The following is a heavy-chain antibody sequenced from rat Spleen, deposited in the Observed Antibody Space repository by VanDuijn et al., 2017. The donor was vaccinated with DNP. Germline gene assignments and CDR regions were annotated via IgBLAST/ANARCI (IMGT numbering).Heavy chain of an antibody. J-gene: IGHJ4*01. D-gene: IGHD1-12*03. CDR2: IRYDGGST. V-gene: IGHV5-58*01. CDR1: GFTFSSYW. Sequence: EVQLVESGGGLVQPGRSLKLSCVASGFTFSSYWMYWIRQAPTKGLEWVAYIRYDGGSTYYGDSVKGRFSISRDNGENTVYLQMNSLRSEDTASYYCTTWGWLLGMDAWGQGTSVTVSS. CDR3: TTWGWLLGMDA.